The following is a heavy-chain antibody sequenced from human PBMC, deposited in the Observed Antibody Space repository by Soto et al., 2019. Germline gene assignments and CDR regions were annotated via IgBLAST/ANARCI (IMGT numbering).Heavy chain of an antibody. V-gene: IGHV3-30*18. D-gene: IGHD2-2*01. CDR1: GFTFSSYG. J-gene: IGHJ3*02. Sequence: QVQLVESGGGVVQPGRSLRLSCAASGFTFSSYGMHWVRQARGKALEWVAVISYDGSNKYYADSVKGRFTISRDNSKNPLYLQMNSLRAEDTAVYYCAKEIKGVVVVPAAIHEGDAFDIWGQGTMVTVSS. CDR3: AKEIKGVVVVPAAIHEGDAFDI. CDR2: ISYDGSNK.